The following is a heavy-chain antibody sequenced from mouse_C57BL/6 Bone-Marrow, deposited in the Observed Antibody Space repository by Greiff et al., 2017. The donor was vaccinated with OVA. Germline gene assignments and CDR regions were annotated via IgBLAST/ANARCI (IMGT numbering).Heavy chain of an antibody. V-gene: IGHV5-9-1*02. Sequence: EVHLVESGEGLVKPGGSLKLSCAASGFTFSSYAMSWVRQTPEKRLEWVAYISSGGDYIYYADTVKGRFTISRDNARNTLYRQMSSLKSEDTAMYYCTGYGSSGYFDVWGTGTTVTVSS. CDR1: GFTFSSYA. CDR3: TGYGSSGYFDV. D-gene: IGHD1-1*01. J-gene: IGHJ1*03. CDR2: ISSGGDYI.